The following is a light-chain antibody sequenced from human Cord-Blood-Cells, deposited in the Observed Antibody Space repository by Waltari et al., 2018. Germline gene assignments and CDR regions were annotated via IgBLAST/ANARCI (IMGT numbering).Light chain of an antibody. Sequence: QSAMTQPASVSGSPGQPITISCTGTISDVGSYNLVSWYQHHPCNAPKLRIYEGSKRPSGVSNRFSGSKSGNTASLTISGLQAEDEADYYCCSYAGSSTFVFGGGTKLTVL. CDR3: CSYAGSSTFV. CDR1: ISDVGSYNL. V-gene: IGLV2-23*03. CDR2: EGS. J-gene: IGLJ2*01.